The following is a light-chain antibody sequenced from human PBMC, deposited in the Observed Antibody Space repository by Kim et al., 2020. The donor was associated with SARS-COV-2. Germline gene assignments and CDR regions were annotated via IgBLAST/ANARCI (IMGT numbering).Light chain of an antibody. V-gene: IGKV1-27*01. CDR1: QGISND. CDR2: AAS. Sequence: ESVGDRLTIPCRASQGISNDLAWYQQKPGKVPKLLIFAASALQSGVPSRFSGSGSGTDFTLTISSLQPEDVATYYCQKYNGAPWTFGQGTKVEIK. CDR3: QKYNGAPWT. J-gene: IGKJ1*01.